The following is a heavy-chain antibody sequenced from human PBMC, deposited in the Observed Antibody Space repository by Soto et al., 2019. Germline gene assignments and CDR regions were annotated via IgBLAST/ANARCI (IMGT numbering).Heavy chain of an antibody. CDR3: ASLRLSYYDFWSGYYTGWFDP. D-gene: IGHD3-3*01. CDR1: GGSVSSGSYY. V-gene: IGHV4-61*01. J-gene: IGHJ5*02. CDR2: IYYSGGT. Sequence: SETLSLTCTVSGGSVSSGSYYWSWIRQPPGKGLEWIGYIYYSGGTNYNPSLKSRVTISVDTSKNQFSLKLSSVTAADTAVYYCASLRLSYYDFWSGYYTGWFDPWGQGTLVTVSS.